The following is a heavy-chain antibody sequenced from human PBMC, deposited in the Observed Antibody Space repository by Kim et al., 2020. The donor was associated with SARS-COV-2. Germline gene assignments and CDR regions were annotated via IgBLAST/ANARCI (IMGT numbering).Heavy chain of an antibody. J-gene: IGHJ6*03. CDR1: GFGVCGYG. CDR3: ARCRFCSSTNCYSYMYV. V-gene: IGHV3-33*01. CDR2: MWYDASNK. Sequence: GGSLRLSCAASGFGVCGYGMHWFRQAPGNGPAWEAVMWYDASNKNYADTDNGGFTIASDNPSNTLYLQMNSLRADDMTVYFSARCRFCSSTNCYSYMYV. D-gene: IGHD2-2*01.